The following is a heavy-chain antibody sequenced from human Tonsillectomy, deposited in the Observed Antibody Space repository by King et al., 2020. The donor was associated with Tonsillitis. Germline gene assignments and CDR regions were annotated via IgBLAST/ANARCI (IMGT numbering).Heavy chain of an antibody. Sequence: QLQESGPGLVKPSETLSLTCTVSGGSISSSSYYWGWIRQPPGKGLEWIGTIYYSWSTYYNPSLKSRVTISVDTSKNQFSLKLSSVTAADTAVYYCARQSSGSDYWGQGTLVTVSS. CDR1: GGSISSSSYY. V-gene: IGHV4-39*01. CDR2: IYYSWST. J-gene: IGHJ4*02. CDR3: ARQSSGSDY. D-gene: IGHD6-19*01.